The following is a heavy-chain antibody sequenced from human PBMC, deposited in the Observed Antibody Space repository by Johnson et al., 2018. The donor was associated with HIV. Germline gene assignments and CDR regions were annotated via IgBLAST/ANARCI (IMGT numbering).Heavy chain of an antibody. V-gene: IGHV3-66*01. J-gene: IGHJ3*02. CDR3: ASRYYYDSSGSHDAFDI. Sequence: VQLVESGGGLVQPWGSLRLSCAASGFTVSSTYMSWVRQAPGKGLEWVSVIYSGGSTYYADSVKGRFTISRDNSKNTLYLPMNSLRAEDTAVYYCASRYYYDSSGSHDAFDIWGQGTMVTVSS. D-gene: IGHD3-22*01. CDR2: IYSGGST. CDR1: GFTVSSTY.